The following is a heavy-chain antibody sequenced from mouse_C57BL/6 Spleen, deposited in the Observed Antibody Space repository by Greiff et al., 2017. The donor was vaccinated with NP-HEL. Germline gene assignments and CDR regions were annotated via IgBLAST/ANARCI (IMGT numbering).Heavy chain of an antibody. CDR2: IDPSDSYT. V-gene: IGHV1-69*01. J-gene: IGHJ3*01. D-gene: IGHD1-1*01. Sequence: VQVVESGAELVMPGASVKLSCKASGYTFTSYWMHWVKQRPGQGLEWIGEIDPSDSYTNYNQKFKGKSTLTVDKSSSTAYMQLSSLTSEDSAVYYCARTDDYGRAWLAYWGQGTLVTVSA. CDR3: ARTDDYGRAWLAY. CDR1: GYTFTSYW.